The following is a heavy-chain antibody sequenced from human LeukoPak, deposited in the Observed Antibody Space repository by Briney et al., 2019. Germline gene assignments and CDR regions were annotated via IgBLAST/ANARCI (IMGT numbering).Heavy chain of an antibody. CDR2: INHSGSA. CDR1: GGSFSGYY. Sequence: SETLSLTCAVYGGSFSGYYWSWIRQPPGKGLEWIGEINHSGSANYNPSLKSRVTISVDTSKNQFSLKLSSVTAADTAVYYCARESRSGSPWGQGTLVTVSS. V-gene: IGHV4-34*01. D-gene: IGHD3-22*01. J-gene: IGHJ5*02. CDR3: ARESRSGSP.